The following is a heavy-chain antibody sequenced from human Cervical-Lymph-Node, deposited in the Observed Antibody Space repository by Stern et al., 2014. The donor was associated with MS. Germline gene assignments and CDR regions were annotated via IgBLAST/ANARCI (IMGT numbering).Heavy chain of an antibody. J-gene: IGHJ5*02. V-gene: IGHV2-70*01. Sequence: QVTLKESGPALVKPTQTLTLTCTFSGFSLSTSGMCVSWIRQPPGKALEWLALIDWDDDKYYSTSLKTRLTISKDTSKNQVVLTMTNMDPVDTATYYCARIRLWFGEFRGLDPWGQGTLVTVSS. CDR1: GFSLSTSGMC. D-gene: IGHD3-10*01. CDR2: IDWDDDK. CDR3: ARIRLWFGEFRGLDP.